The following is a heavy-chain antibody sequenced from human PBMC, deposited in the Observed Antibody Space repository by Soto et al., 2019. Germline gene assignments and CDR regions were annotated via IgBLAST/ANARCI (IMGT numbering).Heavy chain of an antibody. D-gene: IGHD5-18*01. CDR3: ARGFASYVDTAMDRRTEV. CDR2: INHSGST. J-gene: IGHJ4*02. CDR1: GGSFSGYY. V-gene: IGHV4-34*01. Sequence: TSETLSLTCAVYGGSFSGYYWSWIRQPPGKGLEWIGEINHSGSTNYNPSLKSRVTISVDTSKNQFSLKLSSVTAADTAVYYCARGFASYVDTAMDRRTEVWGQGTLVTVSS.